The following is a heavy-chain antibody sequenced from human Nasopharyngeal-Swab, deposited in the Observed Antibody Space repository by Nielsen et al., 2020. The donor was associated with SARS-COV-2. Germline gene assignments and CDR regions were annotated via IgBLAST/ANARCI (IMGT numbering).Heavy chain of an antibody. J-gene: IGHJ6*03. Sequence: SQTLSLTCAVSGGSISSYSWSCIRLHPGKGLEWIGYIYYSGSTNYSPSLKSRVTISVDTSKNQFSLKLNSVTAADTAVYYCARTAGYYYMDVWGKGTTVTVSS. V-gene: IGHV4-59*01. CDR1: GGSISSYS. CDR3: ARTAGYYYMDV. CDR2: IYYSGST. D-gene: IGHD6-13*01.